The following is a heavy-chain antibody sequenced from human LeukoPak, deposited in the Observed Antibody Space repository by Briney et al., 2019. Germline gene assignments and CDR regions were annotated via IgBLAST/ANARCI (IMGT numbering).Heavy chain of an antibody. CDR3: ARDSTALAGDAFDY. D-gene: IGHD5-18*01. CDR2: INHSGST. CDR1: GGSFSGYY. J-gene: IGHJ4*02. V-gene: IGHV4-34*01. Sequence: PSETLSLTCAVYGGSFSGYYWSWTRQPPGKGLEWIGEINHSGSTNYNPSLKSRVTISVDTSKNQFSLKLSSVTAADTAVYYCARDSTALAGDAFDYWGQGSLVTVSS.